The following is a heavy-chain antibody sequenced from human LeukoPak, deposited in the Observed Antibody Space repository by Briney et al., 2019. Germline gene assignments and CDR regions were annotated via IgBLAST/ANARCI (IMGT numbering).Heavy chain of an antibody. CDR3: VSILAAS. J-gene: IGHJ5*02. Sequence: GGSLRLSCAASGFTFSTYSMNWVRQAPGKGLERVSSISSRSSNIYYADSMKGRFTISRDNAKNTLYLQMNSLRAEDTAVYYCVSILAASWGQGTLVTVSS. V-gene: IGHV3-21*01. D-gene: IGHD3-9*01. CDR1: GFTFSTYS. CDR2: ISSRSSNI.